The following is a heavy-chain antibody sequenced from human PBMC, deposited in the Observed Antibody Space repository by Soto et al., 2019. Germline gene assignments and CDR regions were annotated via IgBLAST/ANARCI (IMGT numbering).Heavy chain of an antibody. D-gene: IGHD6-25*01. CDR2: VPPNGNI. CDR1: GASVSSGLSL. J-gene: IGHJ4*02. CDR3: LRGSDPYKRGF. Sequence: QVQLQESGPGLVKPSQTLSLPCTVSGASVSSGLSLWNWIRQRPGKGLQWFGHVPPNGNIYYNPSLQSRFTMSMDTANNQGPLQLNPVPVADTAVYYCLRGSDPYKRGFWGQGALVTVSS. V-gene: IGHV4-31*03.